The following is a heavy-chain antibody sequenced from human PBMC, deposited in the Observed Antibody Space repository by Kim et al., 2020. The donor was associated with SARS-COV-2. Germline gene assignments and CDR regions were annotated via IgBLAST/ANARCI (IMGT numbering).Heavy chain of an antibody. J-gene: IGHJ6*01. Sequence: SETLSLTCTVSGGSISSYYWSWIRQPPGKGLEWIGYIYYSGSTNYNPSLKSRVTISVDTSKNQFSLKLSSVTAADTAVYYCARDGATYYDFWSGSLYGMDVGRRGPAHPVST. V-gene: IGHV4-59*13. CDR1: GGSISSYY. CDR3: ARDGATYYDFWSGSLYGMDV. CDR2: IYYSGST. D-gene: IGHD3-3*01.